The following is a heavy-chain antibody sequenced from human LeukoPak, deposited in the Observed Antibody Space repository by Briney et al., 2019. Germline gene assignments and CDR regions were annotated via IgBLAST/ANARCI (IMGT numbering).Heavy chain of an antibody. Sequence: PSETLSLTCTVSGGSISSGGYYWSWIRQHPGKGLEWIWYIYYSGSTYYNPSLKSRVTISVDTSKNQFSLKLSSVTAADTAVYYCARGLLFSWFDPWGQGTLVTVSS. CDR1: GGSISSGGYY. D-gene: IGHD2-21*02. J-gene: IGHJ5*02. CDR2: IYYSGST. CDR3: ARGLLFSWFDP. V-gene: IGHV4-31*03.